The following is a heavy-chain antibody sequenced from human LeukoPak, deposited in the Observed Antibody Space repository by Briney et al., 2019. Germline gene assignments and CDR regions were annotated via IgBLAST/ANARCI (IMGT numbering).Heavy chain of an antibody. V-gene: IGHV4-4*07. D-gene: IGHD4-17*01. CDR2: IYTSGST. J-gene: IGHJ6*02. CDR3: ARALTVTTFYYYYGMDV. Sequence: ETLSLICTVSGGSISSYYWSWIRQPAGKGLEWIGRIYTSGSTNYNPSLKSRVTMSVDTSKNQFSLKLSSVTAADTAVYYCARALTVTTFYYYYGMDVWGQGATVTVSS. CDR1: GGSISSYY.